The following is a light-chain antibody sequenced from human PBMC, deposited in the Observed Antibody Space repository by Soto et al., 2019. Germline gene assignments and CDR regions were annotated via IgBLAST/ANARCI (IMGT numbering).Light chain of an antibody. CDR1: TSDVGNYNF. CDR3: GSFTTWSTSI. J-gene: IGLJ2*01. V-gene: IGLV2-14*01. CDR2: EVS. Sequence: QSVLTQPASVSGSPGQSITISCTGTTSDVGNYNFVSWYQHHPGKAPKLIIYEVSRRPPGISSRFSGSKSGNTASLTISGLQAEDEADYYCGSFTTWSTSIFGGGTQLTVL.